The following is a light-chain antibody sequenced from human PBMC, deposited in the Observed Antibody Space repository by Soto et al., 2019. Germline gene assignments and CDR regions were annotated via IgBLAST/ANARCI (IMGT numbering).Light chain of an antibody. CDR3: QRYGTVPWT. Sequence: EVVLAQSPVTLSLSPGERATLSCRASQSFRGLLAWYQQKPGQAPRLLIYDAYNRATGIPPRFSGSGSGTDFTLSINGLDPEDLAVYYCQRYGTVPWTFGQGTKVDIK. CDR1: QSFRGL. J-gene: IGKJ1*01. CDR2: DAY. V-gene: IGKV3-11*01.